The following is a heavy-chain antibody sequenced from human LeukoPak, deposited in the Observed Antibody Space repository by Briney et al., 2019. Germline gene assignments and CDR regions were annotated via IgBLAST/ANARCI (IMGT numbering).Heavy chain of an antibody. Sequence: GESLKISCKGLGYSFSSYWNAWVRQRPGKGLEWMGIIYPGGSETRYDPPFQGQVTISADRSTSTAYLQWSSLRASDTAMYYCARASRDGYNQNFDHWGQGTLVTVSS. CDR3: ARASRDGYNQNFDH. J-gene: IGHJ5*02. V-gene: IGHV5-51*01. D-gene: IGHD5-24*01. CDR1: GYSFSSYW. CDR2: IYPGGSET.